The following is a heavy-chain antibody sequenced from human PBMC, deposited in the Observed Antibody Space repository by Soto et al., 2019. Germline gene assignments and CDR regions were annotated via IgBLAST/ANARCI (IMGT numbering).Heavy chain of an antibody. CDR3: ARGLWNDVFQY. CDR1: GGSISSGGYS. CDR2: VHHTGST. J-gene: IGHJ1*01. Sequence: SETLSLTCAVSGGSISSGGYSWTWIRQPPGKGLEWIGYVHHTGSTTYNPSLKTRVNISVDRPNNQFFLTLTSATAADSAIYYCARGLWNDVFQYWGRGILVTVSS. D-gene: IGHD1-1*01. V-gene: IGHV4-30-2*01.